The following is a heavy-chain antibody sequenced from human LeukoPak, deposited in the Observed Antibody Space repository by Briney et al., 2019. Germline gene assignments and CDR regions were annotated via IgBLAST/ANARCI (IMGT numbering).Heavy chain of an antibody. D-gene: IGHD5-12*01. Sequence: SETLSLTCAVYGGSFSGYYWSWIRQPPGKGLEWIGEINHSGSTNYNPSLKSRVTISVDTSKNQFSLKLSSVTAADTAVYSCARTGVQWLRLSYYYYGMDVWGKGTTVTVSS. CDR2: INHSGST. J-gene: IGHJ6*04. CDR1: GGSFSGYY. CDR3: ARTGVQWLRLSYYYYGMDV. V-gene: IGHV4-34*01.